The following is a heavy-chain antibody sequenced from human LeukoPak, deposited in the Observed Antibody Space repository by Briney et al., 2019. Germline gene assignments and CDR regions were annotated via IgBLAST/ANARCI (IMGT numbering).Heavy chain of an antibody. J-gene: IGHJ6*04. D-gene: IGHD6-13*01. CDR2: IYHSGSS. CDR1: GYSICSGYY. V-gene: IGHV4-38-2*02. Sequence: KTSETLSLTCTVSGYSICSGYYWGWIRQPPGKGLEWIGSIYHSGSSYYNPSLKSRVTISVDTSKNQFSLKLSSVTAADTAVYYCARDSSSWYDVWGKGATVTISS. CDR3: ARDSSSWYDV.